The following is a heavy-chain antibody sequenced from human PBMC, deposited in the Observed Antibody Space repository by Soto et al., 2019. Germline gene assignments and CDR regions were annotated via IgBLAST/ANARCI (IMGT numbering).Heavy chain of an antibody. CDR3: ARLKCISSSCYEGYFHY. D-gene: IGHD2-2*01. CDR2: ISTDIGNT. V-gene: IGHV1-18*01. Sequence: QVQLVQSGAEVKKPGASVKVSCKTSGYTFTTYGISWVRQAPGQGLEWMGWISTDIGNTNYAQKVQDRVTMTTDASTSTAHVELRSLRSDDTAVYYCARLKCISSSCYEGYFHYWGQGTLVTVSS. J-gene: IGHJ4*02. CDR1: GYTFTTYG.